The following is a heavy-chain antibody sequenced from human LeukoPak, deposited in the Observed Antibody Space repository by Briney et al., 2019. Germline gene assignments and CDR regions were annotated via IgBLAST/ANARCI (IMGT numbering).Heavy chain of an antibody. CDR2: INPSGGST. V-gene: IGHV1-46*01. Sequence: ASVKVSCKASGYTFTSYYMHWVRQAPGQGLEWMGIINPSGGSTSYAQKFQGRVTMTRDTSTSTVYMELSSLRSEDTAVYYCAREPEEILYYYDSSGEFDYWGQGTLVTVSS. CDR3: AREPEEILYYYDSSGEFDY. CDR1: GYTFTSYY. J-gene: IGHJ4*02. D-gene: IGHD3-22*01.